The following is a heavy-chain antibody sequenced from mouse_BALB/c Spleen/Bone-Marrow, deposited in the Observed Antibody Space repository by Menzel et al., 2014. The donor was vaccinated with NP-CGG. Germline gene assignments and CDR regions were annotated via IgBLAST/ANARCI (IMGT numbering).Heavy chain of an antibody. CDR3: SSYNYYGMDY. Sequence: EVQLQQSGPGLVRPSQSLSLTCSVTGHSITSDYYWNWIRQFPGNKLEWMGYISHDGTNNYNPSLKNRFSITRDTSKNQSFLKLNSVTTEDTATYYCSSYNYYGMDYWGQGTSVTVSS. CDR1: GHSITSDYY. V-gene: IGHV3-6*02. CDR2: ISHDGTN. J-gene: IGHJ4*01.